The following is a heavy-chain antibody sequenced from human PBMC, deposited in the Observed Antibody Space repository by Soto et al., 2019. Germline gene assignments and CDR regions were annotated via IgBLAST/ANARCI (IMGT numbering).Heavy chain of an antibody. J-gene: IGHJ1*01. D-gene: IGHD3-9*01. Sequence: WGSLRLSCAASGFTVSSNYMSWVRQAPGKGLEWVSVIYSGGSTYYADSVKGRFTISRDNSKNTLYLQMNSLRAEDTAVYYCARDVYYDILTGYYAAEYFQHWGQGTLVTVSS. V-gene: IGHV3-66*01. CDR2: IYSGGST. CDR3: ARDVYYDILTGYYAAEYFQH. CDR1: GFTVSSNY.